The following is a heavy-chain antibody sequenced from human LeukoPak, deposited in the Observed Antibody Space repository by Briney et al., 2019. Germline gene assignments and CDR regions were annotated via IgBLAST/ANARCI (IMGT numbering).Heavy chain of an antibody. CDR3: AREDSSGYSDNWFDP. V-gene: IGHV1-18*01. Sequence: ASVKVSCKASGYTFTSYGISWVRQAPGQGLEWMGWISAYNGNTNYAQKLQGRVTMTTDTSTSTAYMGLRSLRSDDTAVYYCAREDSSGYSDNWFDPWGQGTLVTVSS. CDR1: GYTFTSYG. CDR2: ISAYNGNT. D-gene: IGHD3-22*01. J-gene: IGHJ5*02.